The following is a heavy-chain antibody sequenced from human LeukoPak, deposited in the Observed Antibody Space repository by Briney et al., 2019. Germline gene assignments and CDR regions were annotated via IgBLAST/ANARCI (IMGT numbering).Heavy chain of an antibody. D-gene: IGHD1-26*01. J-gene: IGHJ4*02. Sequence: GGSLRLSCVASGFIFDDYAMHWVRPVPGKGLEWVAGISWRSDRVDCADSVQGRFTISRDNAKNSLHLQMNSLRREDTALYFCVKDIFGGDRGTYYHFESWGQGTLVSVSP. CDR2: ISWRSDRV. CDR3: VKDIFGGDRGTYYHFES. CDR1: GFIFDDYA. V-gene: IGHV3-9*01.